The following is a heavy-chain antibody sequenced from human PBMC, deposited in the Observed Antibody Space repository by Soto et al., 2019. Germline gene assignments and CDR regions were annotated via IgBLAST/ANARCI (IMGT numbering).Heavy chain of an antibody. V-gene: IGHV1-69*13. CDR2: IIPIFGTA. Sequence: GASVKVSCKASGGTFSSYSITWVRQAPGQGLEWMGGIIPIFGTANYAQKFQGRVTITADESTSTAYMELSSLRSEDTALYYCARDHSTPSYSWFDPWGQGTLVTVSS. D-gene: IGHD6-6*01. J-gene: IGHJ5*02. CDR1: GGTFSSYS. CDR3: ARDHSTPSYSWFDP.